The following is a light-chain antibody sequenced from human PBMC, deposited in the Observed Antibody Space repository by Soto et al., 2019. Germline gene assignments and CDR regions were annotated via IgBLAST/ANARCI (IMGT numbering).Light chain of an antibody. CDR2: GAS. Sequence: EIVLTQSPGILSLSPGERATLSCRASQSVRNSYLAWYQQKPGQAPRLLIFGASSRATGIPDRFSGSGSGTDFTLTISRLEPEDFAVYYCQQYGSSPPTWTFGQGTKVDI. CDR1: QSVRNSY. CDR3: QQYGSSPPTWT. J-gene: IGKJ1*01. V-gene: IGKV3-20*01.